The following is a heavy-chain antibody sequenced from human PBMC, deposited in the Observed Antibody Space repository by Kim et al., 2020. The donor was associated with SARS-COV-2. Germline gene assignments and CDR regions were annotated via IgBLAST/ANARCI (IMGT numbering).Heavy chain of an antibody. CDR2: IYSGGSA. D-gene: IGHD6-25*01. CDR1: GFTVSSNY. Sequence: GGSLRLSCAASGFTVSSNYMSWVRQAPGKGLEWVSVIYSGGSAYYADSVKGRFTISRDNSKNTLYLQMNSLRAEDTAVYYCARVNSANDAFDIWGQGTMVTVSS. J-gene: IGHJ3*02. CDR3: ARVNSANDAFDI. V-gene: IGHV3-53*01.